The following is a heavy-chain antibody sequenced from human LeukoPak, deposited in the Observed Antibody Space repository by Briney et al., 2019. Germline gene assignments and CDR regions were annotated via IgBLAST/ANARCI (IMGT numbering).Heavy chain of an antibody. J-gene: IGHJ3*02. D-gene: IGHD6-13*01. CDR2: IYTSAST. V-gene: IGHV4-4*07. CDR3: ARDSIAAAGSLDAFDI. Sequence: SETLSLTCTVSGGSISSYYWSWIRQPAGQGLEWIGRIYTSASTNYNPSLKSRVTMSVDTSKNQFSLKLSSVTAADTAVYYCARDSIAAAGSLDAFDIWGQGTMVTVSS. CDR1: GGSISSYY.